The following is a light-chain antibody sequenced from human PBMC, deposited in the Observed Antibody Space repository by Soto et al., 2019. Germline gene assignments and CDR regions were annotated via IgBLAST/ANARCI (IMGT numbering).Light chain of an antibody. J-gene: IGKJ4*01. CDR1: QDIRND. CDR3: LQXXNYPFT. V-gene: IGKV1-6*01. CDR2: AAS. Sequence: IQMTQSPSSLSASVGDRVTITCRASQDIRNDLGWYQQKPGKAPKLLIYAASSLQSGVPSRFSGSGSGTXXXXXXXXXXXXXXXTYYCLQXXNYPFTFGGGTKVEIK.